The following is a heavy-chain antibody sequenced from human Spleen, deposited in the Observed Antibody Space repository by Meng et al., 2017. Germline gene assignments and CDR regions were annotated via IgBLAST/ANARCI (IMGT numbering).Heavy chain of an antibody. D-gene: IGHD3-16*01. CDR3: ATNYDYVWGLDY. Sequence: EVQLVESGGGLVKPGGSLRLSCAASGFTFSSYSMNWVRQAPGKGLEWVSSISSSSSYIYYADSVKGRFTISRDNAKNSLYLQMNSLRAEDTAVYYCATNYDYVWGLDYWGQGTLVTVSS. J-gene: IGHJ4*02. CDR1: GFTFSSYS. V-gene: IGHV3-21*01. CDR2: ISSSSSYI.